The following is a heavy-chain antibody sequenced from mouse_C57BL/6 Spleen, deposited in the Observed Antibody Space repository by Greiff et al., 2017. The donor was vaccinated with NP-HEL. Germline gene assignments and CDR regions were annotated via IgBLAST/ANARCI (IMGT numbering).Heavy chain of an antibody. CDR3: ARGGAHRDYAMDY. CDR2: IDPSDSET. V-gene: IGHV1-52*01. Sequence: QVQLQQPGAELVRPGSSVKLSCKASGYTFTSYWMHWVKQRPIQGLEWIGNIDPSDSETHYNQKFKDKATLTVDKSSSTAYMQLSSLTSEDSAVYDCARGGAHRDYAMDYWGQGTSVTVSA. CDR1: GYTFTSYW. D-gene: IGHD2-14*01. J-gene: IGHJ4*01.